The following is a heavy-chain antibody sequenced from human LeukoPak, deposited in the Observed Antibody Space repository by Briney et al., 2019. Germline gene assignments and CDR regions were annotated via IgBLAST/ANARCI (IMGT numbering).Heavy chain of an antibody. V-gene: IGHV3-11*01. CDR3: AREGRGLSGATPIDY. D-gene: IGHD1-26*01. CDR1: GFTFSNYY. CDR2: ISSSGSTI. J-gene: IGHJ4*02. Sequence: GGSLRLSCAASGFTFSNYYMSWIRQAPGKGLGWVSYISSSGSTIYYADSVKGRFTISRDNAKNSLYLQMNSLRAEDTAVYYCAREGRGLSGATPIDYWGQGTLVTVSS.